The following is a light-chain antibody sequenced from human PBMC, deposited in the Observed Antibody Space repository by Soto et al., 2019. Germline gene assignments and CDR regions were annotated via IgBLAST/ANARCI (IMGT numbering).Light chain of an antibody. Sequence: DIVVTQSPLFLPVTPGEPASISCRSSQSLLHSHGYHYLDWYLQKPGQSPQLLIYLGSNRASGVPDRFSGSGSGADFTLKSSRVEAEEVGVYYCMQALQNPTFGQGTQVDIK. V-gene: IGKV2-28*01. CDR1: QSLLHSHGYHY. CDR2: LGS. CDR3: MQALQNPT. J-gene: IGKJ1*01.